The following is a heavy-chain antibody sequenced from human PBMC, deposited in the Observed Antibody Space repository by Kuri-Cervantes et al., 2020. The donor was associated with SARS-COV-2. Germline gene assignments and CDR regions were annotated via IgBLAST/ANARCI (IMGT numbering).Heavy chain of an antibody. CDR1: GGSFSGYY. CDR3: ARSQREYNWNFDY. V-gene: IGHV4-34*01. Sequence: GSLRLSCAVYGGSFSGYYRSWIRQPPGKGLEWIGEINHSGSTNYNPSLKSRVTISVDTSKNQFSLKLSSVTAADTAVYYWARSQREYNWNFDYWGQGTLVTVSS. D-gene: IGHD1-1*01. CDR2: INHSGST. J-gene: IGHJ4*02.